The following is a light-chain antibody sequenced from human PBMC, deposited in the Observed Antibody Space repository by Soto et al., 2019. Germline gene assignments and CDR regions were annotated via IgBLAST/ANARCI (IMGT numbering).Light chain of an antibody. J-gene: IGLJ1*01. Sequence: QSALTQPASVSGSPGQSITISCTGTSSDVGSYNLVSWYQQHPGKAPKLMIYEVSKRPSGVSNRFSGSKSGNTASLTISGLQAEDEADYYCCTYAGSSTFYVFGTVTQLTVL. CDR3: CTYAGSSTFYV. CDR2: EVS. V-gene: IGLV2-23*02. CDR1: SSDVGSYNL.